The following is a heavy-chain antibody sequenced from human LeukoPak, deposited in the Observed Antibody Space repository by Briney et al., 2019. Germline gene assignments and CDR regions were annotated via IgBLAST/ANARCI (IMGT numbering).Heavy chain of an antibody. CDR2: ISDGGSTT. V-gene: IGHV3-74*01. CDR3: ARDPPYYYDSSGYYYLGQYYYYYGMDV. J-gene: IGHJ6*02. D-gene: IGHD3-22*01. Sequence: GGSLRLSCAASGFTFSSYWMHWVRQAPGKGLVWVSRISDGGSTTTYADSVKGRFTISRDNAKNTLYLQMNGLRAEDTAVYYCARDPPYYYDSSGYYYLGQYYYYYGMDVWGQGTTVTVSS. CDR1: GFTFSSYW.